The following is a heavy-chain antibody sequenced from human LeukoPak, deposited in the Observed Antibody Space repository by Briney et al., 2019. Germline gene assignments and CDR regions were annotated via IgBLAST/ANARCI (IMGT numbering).Heavy chain of an antibody. V-gene: IGHV4-59*01. CDR2: IDYSGST. J-gene: IGHJ3*02. CDR1: GGSISSYY. Sequence: SETLSLTCTVPGGSISSYYWSWIRQPPGKGLEWIGYIDYSGSTNYNPSLKSRVTISVDTSKNQFSLKLSSVTAADTALYYCARVLGGATDAFDIWGQGTMVTVSS. CDR3: ARVLGGATDAFDI. D-gene: IGHD1-26*01.